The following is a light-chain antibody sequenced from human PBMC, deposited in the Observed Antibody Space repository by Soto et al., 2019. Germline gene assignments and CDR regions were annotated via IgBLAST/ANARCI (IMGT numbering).Light chain of an antibody. CDR3: QQYDNWPPCT. V-gene: IGKV3-15*01. Sequence: EILMTQSPDSLSVSPGETATLSCRASQSLNTDLAWYQQKPGQAPRLLLYGASTRATGISTRFSGGGSGTEFTLTISGLQSEDSAVYYCQQYDNWPPCTFGQGTKLEVK. J-gene: IGKJ2*02. CDR1: QSLNTD. CDR2: GAS.